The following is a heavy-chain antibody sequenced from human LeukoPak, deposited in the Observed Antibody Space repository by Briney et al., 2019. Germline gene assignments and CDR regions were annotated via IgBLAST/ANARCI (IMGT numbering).Heavy chain of an antibody. Sequence: GGSLRLSCAASGFTFTSYWMHWVRQVPGKGLVWVSRIHSDGTSTNYADSVKGRFTISRDNAKNTLYLQMNSLRVEDTAVYYCTRGYSVRGDYWGQGTLVTVSS. CDR1: GFTFTSYW. D-gene: IGHD2-21*01. CDR2: IHSDGTST. CDR3: TRGYSVRGDY. V-gene: IGHV3-74*01. J-gene: IGHJ4*02.